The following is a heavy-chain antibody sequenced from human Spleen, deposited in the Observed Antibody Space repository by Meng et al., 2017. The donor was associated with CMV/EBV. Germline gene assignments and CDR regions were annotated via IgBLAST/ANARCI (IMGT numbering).Heavy chain of an antibody. CDR1: GFTFSNYG. CDR3: AKDAGDGFTKDY. J-gene: IGHJ4*02. V-gene: IGHV3-30*02. CDR2: IRYTGSNK. D-gene: IGHD5-24*01. Sequence: GESLKISCAASGFTFSNYGMHWVRQAPGKGLEWVSFIRYTGSNKYYADSVKGRLTISRDNSKNTLYLQMNSLRAEDTAVYYCAKDAGDGFTKDYWGQGTLVTVSS.